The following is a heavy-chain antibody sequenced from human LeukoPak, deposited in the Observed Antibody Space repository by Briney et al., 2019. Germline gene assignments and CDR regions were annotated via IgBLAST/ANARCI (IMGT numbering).Heavy chain of an antibody. D-gene: IGHD6-6*01. CDR2: ISYDGSNK. J-gene: IGHJ3*02. CDR3: ARDQGEYSSSSVFDI. Sequence: GGSLRLSCAASGFTFSSYAMHWVRQAPGKGLEWVAVISYDGSNKYYADSVKGRFTISRDNSKNTLYLQMNSLRAEDTAVYYCARDQGEYSSSSVFDIWGQGTMVTVSS. CDR1: GFTFSSYA. V-gene: IGHV3-30*01.